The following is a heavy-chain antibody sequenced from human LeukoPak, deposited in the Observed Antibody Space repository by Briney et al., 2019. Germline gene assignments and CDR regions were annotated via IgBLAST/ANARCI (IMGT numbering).Heavy chain of an antibody. D-gene: IGHD3-22*01. J-gene: IGHJ4*02. CDR2: ISSSSSYI. V-gene: IGHV3-21*01. CDR1: GFTFSSYW. Sequence: GGSLRLSCAVSGFTFSSYWMNWVRQAPGKGLEWVSSISSSSSYIYYADSVKGRFTISRDNAKNSLYLQMNSLRAEDTAVYYCARVARPTYYYDSSGYGDYWGQGTLVTVSS. CDR3: ARVARPTYYYDSSGYGDY.